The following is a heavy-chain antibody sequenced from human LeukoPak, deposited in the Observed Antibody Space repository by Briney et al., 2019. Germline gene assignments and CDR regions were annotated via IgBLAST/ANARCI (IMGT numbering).Heavy chain of an antibody. D-gene: IGHD1-1*01. CDR3: ATGVVTGTSR. CDR1: RITFRNAW. J-gene: IGHJ4*02. Sequence: PGGTLRLSCAVSRITFRNAWMSWVREAPGKGLEWVARIRSKTEGETKEYAASVKGRFTISRDDSRSRLYLKMISLKTEDTAVYYCATGVVTGTSRWGQGTLVTVSS. V-gene: IGHV3-15*01. CDR2: IRSKTEGETK.